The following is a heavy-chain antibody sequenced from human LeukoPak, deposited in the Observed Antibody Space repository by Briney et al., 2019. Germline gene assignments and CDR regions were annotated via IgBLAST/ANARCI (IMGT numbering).Heavy chain of an antibody. J-gene: IGHJ4*02. V-gene: IGHV3-30*04. Sequence: PGGSLRLSCAASGFTFSSYAMDWVRQAPGKGLEWVAVMLYDGSNEYYADSVKGRFTISRDNSKNTLYLQMNSLRAEDTAVYHCARESNGLEYWGQGALVTVSS. CDR2: MLYDGSNE. CDR1: GFTFSSYA. D-gene: IGHD3-22*01. CDR3: ARESNGLEY.